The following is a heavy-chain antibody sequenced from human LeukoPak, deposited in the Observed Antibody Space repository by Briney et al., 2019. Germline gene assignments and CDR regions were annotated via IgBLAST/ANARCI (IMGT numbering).Heavy chain of an antibody. J-gene: IGHJ3*02. Sequence: PSETLSLTCTVSGGSISSGSYYWSWIRQPPGKGLEWIGRIYTSGSTNYNPSLKSRVTISVDTSKNQFSLKLSSVTAADTAVYYCARRAHYYDSSGYPDAFDIWGQGTMVTVSS. CDR1: GGSISSGSYY. CDR3: ARRAHYYDSSGYPDAFDI. CDR2: IYTSGST. V-gene: IGHV4-61*02. D-gene: IGHD3-22*01.